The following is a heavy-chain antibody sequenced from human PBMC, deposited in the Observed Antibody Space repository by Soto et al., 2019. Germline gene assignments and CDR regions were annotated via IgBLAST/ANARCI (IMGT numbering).Heavy chain of an antibody. CDR2: MNPNSGNT. J-gene: IGHJ6*02. CDR1: GYTFTSYD. Sequence: QVQLVQSGAEVKKPGASVKVSCKASGYTFTSYDINWVRQATGQGLEWMGWMNPNSGNTGYAQKFQGRVTMTRNTSISTAYMELSSLRSEDTAVYYCASQDYDILTGHHYYYYGMDVWGQGTTVTVSS. CDR3: ASQDYDILTGHHYYYYGMDV. V-gene: IGHV1-8*01. D-gene: IGHD3-9*01.